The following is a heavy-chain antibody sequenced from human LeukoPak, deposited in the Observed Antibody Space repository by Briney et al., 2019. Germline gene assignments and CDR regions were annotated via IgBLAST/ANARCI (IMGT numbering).Heavy chain of an antibody. Sequence: SETLSLTCTVSGGSISSYYWSWIRQPPGKGLEWIGYIYYSGNTDSNPSLKSRVIISVDTSKNQFSLKLSSVTAADTAVYYCARTYCSGGSCHFDYWGQGTLVTVSS. CDR2: IYYSGNT. D-gene: IGHD2-15*01. J-gene: IGHJ4*02. CDR1: GGSISSYY. CDR3: ARTYCSGGSCHFDY. V-gene: IGHV4-59*08.